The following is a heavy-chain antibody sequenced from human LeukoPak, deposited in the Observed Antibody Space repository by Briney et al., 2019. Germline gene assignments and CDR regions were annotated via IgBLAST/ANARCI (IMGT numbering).Heavy chain of an antibody. Sequence: PGGSLRLSCAASGFTFNDYAMHWVRQAPGKGLEWVAVIAYDGNNKYYADSVKGRFTISRDYSKNTMYLQVNSLRAEDTAAYYCARDYSPAAIAGDYYFDYWGQGTLVTVSS. V-gene: IGHV3-30-3*01. D-gene: IGHD2-2*01. CDR3: ARDYSPAAIAGDYYFDY. CDR1: GFTFNDYA. CDR2: IAYDGNNK. J-gene: IGHJ4*02.